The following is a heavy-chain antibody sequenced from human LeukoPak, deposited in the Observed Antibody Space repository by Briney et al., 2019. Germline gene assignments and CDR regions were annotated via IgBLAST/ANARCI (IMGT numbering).Heavy chain of an antibody. CDR3: AKVFQIGDRHYFDY. V-gene: IGHV3-30*18. CDR2: ISYDGSKK. Sequence: GGSLRLSCAASGFTFSSYGMHWVRQAPGKGLEWVAVISYDGSKKYYADSVKGRFIISRDNSKNTLYLQMNSLRAEDTAVYYCAKVFQIGDRHYFDYWGQGTQVTVSS. D-gene: IGHD3-16*01. CDR1: GFTFSSYG. J-gene: IGHJ4*02.